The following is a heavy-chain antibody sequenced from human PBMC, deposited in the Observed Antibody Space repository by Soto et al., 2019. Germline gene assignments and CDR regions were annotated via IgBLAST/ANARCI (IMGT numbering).Heavy chain of an antibody. CDR3: ARQGAALRDYYYGMDV. CDR2: IIPIFGTA. CDR1: GGTFSRYA. Sequence: QVQLVQSGAEVKKPGSSVKVSCKASGGTFSRYAISWVRQAPGQGLEWMGGIIPIFGTANYAQKFQGRVTITADESTRPAYMDLSSLRSEETAVYYCARQGAALRDYYYGMDVWGQGTTVTVSS. D-gene: IGHD6-25*01. V-gene: IGHV1-69*12. J-gene: IGHJ6*02.